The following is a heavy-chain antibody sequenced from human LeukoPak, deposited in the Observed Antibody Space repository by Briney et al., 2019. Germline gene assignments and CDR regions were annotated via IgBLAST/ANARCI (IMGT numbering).Heavy chain of an antibody. CDR1: GFTFSRYG. J-gene: IGHJ3*02. CDR2: ISYDGSNK. CDR3: ARPKMGPLELRSFDI. Sequence: GGSLRLSCAASGFTFSRYGMHWVRQAPGKGLEWVAVISYDGSNKYNADSVKGRFTVSRDNSKNTLYLQMNSLRAEDTAVYYCARPKMGPLELRSFDIWGQGTMVTVSS. D-gene: IGHD1-7*01. V-gene: IGHV3-30-3*01.